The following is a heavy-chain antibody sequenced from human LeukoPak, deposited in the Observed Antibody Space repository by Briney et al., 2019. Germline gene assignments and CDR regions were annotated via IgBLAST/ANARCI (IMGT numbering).Heavy chain of an antibody. D-gene: IGHD3-22*01. Sequence: GRSLRLSCAASGFTFSSYAMHWVRQAPGKGLEWVAVISYDGSNKYYADSVKGRFTISRDNSKNTLYLQMNSLGAEDTAVYYCARRYYYLIDYWGQGTLVTVSS. CDR3: ARRYYYLIDY. CDR1: GFTFSSYA. V-gene: IGHV3-30-3*01. J-gene: IGHJ4*02. CDR2: ISYDGSNK.